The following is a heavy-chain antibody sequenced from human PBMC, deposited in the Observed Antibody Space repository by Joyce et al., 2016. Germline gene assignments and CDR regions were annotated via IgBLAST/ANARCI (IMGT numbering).Heavy chain of an antibody. CDR3: SRRLQAVCISASAYYYGMDV. V-gene: IGHV1-46*01. Sequence: QVQLVQSGAEVKTPGASVKVSCKTSGYTFTIRYMHWVRQAPGQGLKWRGVINPSDGGTTYEQKFQGGVIMTRDTSTSQVDMESGSLGSEETAVYYGSRRLQAVCISASAYYYGMDVWGQGTTLTVSS. CDR1: GYTFTIRY. D-gene: IGHD2-8*01. CDR2: INPSDGGT. J-gene: IGHJ6*02.